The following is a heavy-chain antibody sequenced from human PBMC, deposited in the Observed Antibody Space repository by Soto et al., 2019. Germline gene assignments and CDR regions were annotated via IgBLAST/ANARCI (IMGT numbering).Heavy chain of an antibody. J-gene: IGHJ4*02. Sequence: SVKVSCKASGVTFSSYAISWVRQAPVQGLEWMGWIIPIFGTANYAQKFQGRVTITADKSTSTAYMELSSLRSDDTAVYYCARDNVGITMIVVAPGYWGQGTLVTVSS. CDR1: GVTFSSYA. CDR2: IIPIFGTA. V-gene: IGHV1-69*06. D-gene: IGHD3-22*01. CDR3: ARDNVGITMIVVAPGY.